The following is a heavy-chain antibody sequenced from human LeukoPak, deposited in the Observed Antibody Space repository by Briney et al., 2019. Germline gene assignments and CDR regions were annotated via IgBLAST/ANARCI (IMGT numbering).Heavy chain of an antibody. V-gene: IGHV3-74*01. Sequence: GGSLRLSCAASGFTFSSYWMHWVRQAPGKVLVWVSRINSDGSSTSYADSVKGRFTISRDNAKNTLYLQMNSLRAEDTAVYYCARDDHPYYFDYWGQGTLVTVSS. J-gene: IGHJ4*02. CDR1: GFTFSSYW. CDR2: INSDGSST. CDR3: ARDDHPYYFDY.